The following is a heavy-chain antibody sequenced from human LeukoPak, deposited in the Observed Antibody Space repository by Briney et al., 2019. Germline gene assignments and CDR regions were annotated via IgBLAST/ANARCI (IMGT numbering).Heavy chain of an antibody. V-gene: IGHV3-23*01. CDR2: ISGSGGST. D-gene: IGHD2-2*01. CDR1: GFTFSSYA. CDR3: AKDWGYCSSSSCSRSTFDY. Sequence: GGSLRLSCAASGFTFSSYAMSWVRQAPGKGLEWVSAISGSGGSTYYADSVKGRFTISRDNSKNMLYLQMNSLRAEDTAVYYCAKDWGYCSSSSCSRSTFDYWGQGTLVTVSS. J-gene: IGHJ4*02.